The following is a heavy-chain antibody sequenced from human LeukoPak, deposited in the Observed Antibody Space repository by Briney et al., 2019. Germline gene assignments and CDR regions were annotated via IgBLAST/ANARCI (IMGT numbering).Heavy chain of an antibody. D-gene: IGHD5-12*01. CDR3: ARVGLSGRPNWLDP. V-gene: IGHV4-4*07. Sequence: SETLSLTCTVSGGSISSYYWSWIRQPAGKGVEWIGRIYPSGSTNYNPSLKSRVTMTVNTSKNQFSLKLSSVTAADTAVYYCARVGLSGRPNWLDPWGQGTLVTVSS. CDR2: IYPSGST. J-gene: IGHJ5*02. CDR1: GGSISSYY.